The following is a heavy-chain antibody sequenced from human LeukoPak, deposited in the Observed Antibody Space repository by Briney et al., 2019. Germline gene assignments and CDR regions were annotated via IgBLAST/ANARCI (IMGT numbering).Heavy chain of an antibody. Sequence: SETLSLTCTVSGGSISSGSYYWSWIRQPAGKGPEWIGRIYTSGSTNYNPSPKSRATISVDTSKNQFSLKLSSVTAADTAVYYCASSIHLFRYYDILTGYPYFDYWGQGTLVTVPS. CDR3: ASSIHLFRYYDILTGYPYFDY. D-gene: IGHD3-9*01. J-gene: IGHJ4*02. CDR1: GGSISSGSYY. CDR2: IYTSGST. V-gene: IGHV4-61*02.